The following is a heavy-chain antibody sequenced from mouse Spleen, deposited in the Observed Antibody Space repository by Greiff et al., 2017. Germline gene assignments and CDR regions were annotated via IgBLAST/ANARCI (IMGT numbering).Heavy chain of an antibody. CDR2: INPNNGGT. Sequence: VQLQQSGPELVKPGASVKISCKASGYTFTDYYMNWVKQSHGKSLEWIGDINPNNGGTSYNQKFKGKATLTVDKSSSTAYMELRSLTSEDSAVYYCARSDGGYDVDYWGQGTTLTVSS. J-gene: IGHJ2*01. CDR1: GYTFTDYY. CDR3: ARSDGGYDVDY. D-gene: IGHD2-2*01. V-gene: IGHV1-26*01.